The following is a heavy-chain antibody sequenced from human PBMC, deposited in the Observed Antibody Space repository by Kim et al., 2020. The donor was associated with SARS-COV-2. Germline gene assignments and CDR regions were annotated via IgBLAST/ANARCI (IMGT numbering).Heavy chain of an antibody. CDR2: ISYDGSNK. CDR1: GFTFSSYG. V-gene: IGHV3-33*05. D-gene: IGHD4-17*01. Sequence: GGSLRLSCAASGFTFSSYGMHWVRQAPGKGLEWVAVISYDGSNKYYADSVKGRFTISRDNSKNTLYLQMNSLRAEDTAVYYCARDRATVTKLGYFDYWG. J-gene: IGHJ4*03. CDR3: ARDRATVTKLGYFDY.